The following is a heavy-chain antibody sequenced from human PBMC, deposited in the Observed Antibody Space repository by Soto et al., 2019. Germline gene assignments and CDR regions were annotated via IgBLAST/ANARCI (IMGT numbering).Heavy chain of an antibody. J-gene: IGHJ6*02. D-gene: IGHD3-22*01. CDR1: GFTFSDYY. CDR2: ISSSSSYT. Sequence: QVQLVGSGGGLVKPGGSLRLSCAASGFTFSDYYMSWIRQAPGKGLEWVSYISSSSSYTDYADSVNGRFTISRDNAKNSLYLQMNSLRAEDTAVYYCARDYYDSSGYYPNSYYYGLDVWAQGTTVTVSS. V-gene: IGHV3-11*06. CDR3: ARDYYDSSGYYPNSYYYGLDV.